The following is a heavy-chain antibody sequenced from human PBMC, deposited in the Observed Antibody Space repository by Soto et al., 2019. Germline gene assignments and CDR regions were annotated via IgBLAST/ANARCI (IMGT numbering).Heavy chain of an antibody. CDR2: ISSSSSYI. CDR3: ARAQPPVGASYYFQY. CDR1: GFTFSSYS. D-gene: IGHD1-26*01. V-gene: IGHV3-21*01. Sequence: GGSLRLSCAASGFTFSSYSMNWVRQAPGKGLEWVSSISSSSSYIYYADSVKGRFTISRDNAKNSLYLQMNSLRAEDTAVYFCARAQPPVGASYYFQYWGQGSLVTVSS. J-gene: IGHJ4*02.